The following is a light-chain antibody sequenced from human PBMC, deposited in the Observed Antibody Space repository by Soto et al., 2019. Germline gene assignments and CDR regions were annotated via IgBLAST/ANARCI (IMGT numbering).Light chain of an antibody. CDR3: QQYNNWPRT. V-gene: IGKV3D-15*01. CDR2: DTS. Sequence: EIVMTQSPATLSVSPGERATLSCRASQSVSSKLAWYQHKPGQAPRLLIYDTSNRATGIPDRFSGSGSGTDFTLTISRLEPEDFAVYYCQQYNNWPRTFGQGTKVDIK. CDR1: QSVSSK. J-gene: IGKJ1*01.